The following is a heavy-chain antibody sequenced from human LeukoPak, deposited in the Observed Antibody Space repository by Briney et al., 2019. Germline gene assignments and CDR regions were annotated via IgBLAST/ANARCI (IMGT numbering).Heavy chain of an antibody. J-gene: IGHJ4*02. CDR2: INGSGGST. CDR3: AKEAGGSYYAYYFDY. V-gene: IGHV3-23*01. CDR1: GFTFSSYA. D-gene: IGHD1-26*01. Sequence: TGGSLRLSCAASGFTFSSYAMSWVRQAPGKGLQWVSDINGSGGSTYYADSVKGRFTISRDNSKNTLYLQMNSLRAEDTAVYYCAKEAGGSYYAYYFDYWGQGTLVTVSS.